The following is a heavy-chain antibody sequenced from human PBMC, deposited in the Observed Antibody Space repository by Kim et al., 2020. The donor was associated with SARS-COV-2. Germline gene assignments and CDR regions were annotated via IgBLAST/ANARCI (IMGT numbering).Heavy chain of an antibody. Sequence: VKGRFTISRDNSKIALYLPMNSLRAEDTAVYYCAKDPSRLLWFGDDAFDIWGQGTMVTVSS. V-gene: IGHV3-30*02. D-gene: IGHD3-10*01. CDR3: AKDPSRLLWFGDDAFDI. J-gene: IGHJ3*02.